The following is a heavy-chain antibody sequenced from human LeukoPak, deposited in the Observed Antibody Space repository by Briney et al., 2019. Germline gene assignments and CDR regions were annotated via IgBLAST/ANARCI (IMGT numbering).Heavy chain of an antibody. V-gene: IGHV1-46*01. CDR2: INPSGGST. J-gene: IGHJ3*02. CDR3: ARGRRDYDILTGYYPVWAFDI. Sequence: ASVKVSCKTSGYTFTSYDISWVRQAPGQGLEWMGIINPSGGSTSYAQKFQGRVTMTRDTSTSTVYMELSSLRSEDTAVYYCARGRRDYDILTGYYPVWAFDIWGQGTMVTVSS. CDR1: GYTFTSYD. D-gene: IGHD3-9*01.